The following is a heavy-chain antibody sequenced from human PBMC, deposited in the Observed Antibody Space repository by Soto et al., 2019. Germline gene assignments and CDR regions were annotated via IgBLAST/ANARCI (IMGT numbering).Heavy chain of an antibody. V-gene: IGHV3-30*03. CDR2: VSSDAKNK. Sequence: QVQVVESGGGVVQPGRSLRLSCAASGFTFSSYGMHWVRQAPGKGLVRVAGVSSDAKNKFYADYVKGRFTISIYNSKNTLYLQIDNLRAEDPPVYYCAGDRLAGRLPFDFWCRGTLVTVSS. CDR3: AGDRLAGRLPFDF. J-gene: IGHJ4*02. D-gene: IGHD6-6*01. CDR1: GFTFSSYG.